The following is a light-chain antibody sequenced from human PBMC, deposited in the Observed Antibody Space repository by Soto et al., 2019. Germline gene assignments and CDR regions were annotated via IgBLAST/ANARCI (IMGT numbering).Light chain of an antibody. V-gene: IGLV2-8*01. CDR2: EVS. J-gene: IGLJ3*02. Sequence: QCALTQPPSGSGSPGQSVTISCTGTSSDVGDYNYVSWYQQHPGKAPKLMIYEVSKRPSGVPDRFSGSKSGNTASLTVSGLQAEDEADYYCISYAGSNNWVFGGGTKLTVL. CDR3: ISYAGSNNWV. CDR1: SSDVGDYNY.